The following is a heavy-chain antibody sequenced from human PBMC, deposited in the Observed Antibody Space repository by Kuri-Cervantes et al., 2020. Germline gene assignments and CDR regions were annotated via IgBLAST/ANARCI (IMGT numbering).Heavy chain of an antibody. Sequence: SETLSLTCAVSGYSLSSGSYLGWIRQPPGKGLEWIGAIYHGGTTYYNPSLKSRVTISGDTSKNQFSLNLRSVTAADTALYFCARGGRRMTIFGVFTGGDYYYMDIWGRGTTVTVSS. J-gene: IGHJ6*03. CDR1: GYSLSSGSY. CDR2: IYHGGTT. CDR3: ARGGRRMTIFGVFTGGDYYYMDI. V-gene: IGHV4-38-2*01. D-gene: IGHD3-3*01.